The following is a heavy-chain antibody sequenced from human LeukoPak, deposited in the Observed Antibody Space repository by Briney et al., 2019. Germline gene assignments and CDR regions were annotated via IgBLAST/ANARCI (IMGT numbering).Heavy chain of an antibody. Sequence: SETLSLTCTVSGGSISSYYWSWIRQPPGKGPEWIGYIYYSGSTNYNPSLKSRVTISVDTSKNQFSLKLSSVTAADTAVYYCARAAEMATPHDAFDIWGQGTMVTVSS. CDR2: IYYSGST. CDR3: ARAAEMATPHDAFDI. J-gene: IGHJ3*02. D-gene: IGHD5-24*01. CDR1: GGSISSYY. V-gene: IGHV4-59*01.